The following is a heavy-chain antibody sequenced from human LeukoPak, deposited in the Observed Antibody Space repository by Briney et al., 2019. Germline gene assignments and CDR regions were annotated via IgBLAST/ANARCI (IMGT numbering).Heavy chain of an antibody. V-gene: IGHV1-2*02. D-gene: IGHD4-11*01. CDR1: GYTFTGYY. CDR3: ARGLGLDY. J-gene: IGHJ4*02. CDR2: INPNSGGT. Sequence: GASVTVSCKASGYTFTGYYMHWVRQAPGQGLEWMGWINPNSGGTNYAQKFQGRVTIARDTSISTTYMELSRLTSDDTAVYYCARGLGLDYWGQGTLVTVSS.